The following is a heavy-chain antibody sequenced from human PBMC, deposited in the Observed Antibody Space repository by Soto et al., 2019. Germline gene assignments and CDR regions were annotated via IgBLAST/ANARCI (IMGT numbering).Heavy chain of an antibody. CDR2: IFYSGNT. CDR3: ASNYGRIGYFDY. J-gene: IGHJ4*02. CDR1: GAYISSGAYY. V-gene: IGHV4-31*03. D-gene: IGHD2-15*01. Sequence: ASKTLSLTCSVSGAYISSGAYYWSWMRQHPGKGLEWIGHIFYSGNTYYNPSLQSRVTISGDTSKNQFSLKLSSVTAADTAVYYCASNYGRIGYFDYWGQGTLVTVSS.